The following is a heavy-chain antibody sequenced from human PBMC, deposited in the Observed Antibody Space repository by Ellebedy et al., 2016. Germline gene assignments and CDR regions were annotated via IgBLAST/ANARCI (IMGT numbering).Heavy chain of an antibody. J-gene: IGHJ3*02. D-gene: IGHD3-22*01. V-gene: IGHV1-2*02. CDR1: GYTFTGYY. CDR3: ARDGSNPHNYYDSSGYRTHDAFDI. CDR2: INPNSGGT. Sequence: ASVKVSCXASGYTFTGYYMHWVRQAPGQGLEWMGWINPNSGGTNYAQKFQGRVTMTRDTSISTAYMELSRLRSEDTAVYYCARDGSNPHNYYDSSGYRTHDAFDIWGQGTMVTVSS.